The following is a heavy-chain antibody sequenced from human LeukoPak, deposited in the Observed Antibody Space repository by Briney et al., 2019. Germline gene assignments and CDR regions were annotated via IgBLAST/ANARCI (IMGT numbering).Heavy chain of an antibody. CDR3: ARGRTGIAVAGTSPIDY. CDR1: GDSFSSNSAA. J-gene: IGHJ4*02. Sequence: SQTLSLTCAISGDSFSSNSAAWNWIRQSPSRGLEWLGRTYCRSKWYNDYAVSVKSRITINPDTSKNQFSLQLNSVTPEDTAVYYCARGRTGIAVAGTSPIDYWGQGTLVTVSS. CDR2: TYCRSKWYN. V-gene: IGHV6-1*01. D-gene: IGHD6-19*01.